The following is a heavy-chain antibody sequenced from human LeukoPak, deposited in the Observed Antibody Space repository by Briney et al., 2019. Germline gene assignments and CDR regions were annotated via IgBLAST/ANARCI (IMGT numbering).Heavy chain of an antibody. CDR1: GFSLSTTGVG. D-gene: IGHD3-10*01. Sequence: SGPTLVNPTQTLTLTCTFSGFSLSTTGVGVGWIRQPPGKALEWLAVTYWNNDKSYSPSLKSRLTITKDTSKDQVVLIMTNMDPVDTATYYCAHKGRGSGSYTMWGQGTLVTVSS. CDR3: AHKGRGSGSYTM. CDR2: TYWNNDK. V-gene: IGHV2-5*01. J-gene: IGHJ4*02.